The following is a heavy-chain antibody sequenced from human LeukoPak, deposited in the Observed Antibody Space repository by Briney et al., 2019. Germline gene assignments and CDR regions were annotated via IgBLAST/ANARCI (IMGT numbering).Heavy chain of an antibody. Sequence: GGSLRLSCAASGFTFSDYGMHWVRQAPGKGLEWVAFIRYDASNKYYADSVKGRFTISRDNSKNTLYLQMSSLRAEDTAVYYRAKDQIPIVVVVAGGSLSLDYWGQGTLVTVSS. CDR1: GFTFSDYG. V-gene: IGHV3-30*02. CDR2: IRYDASNK. CDR3: AKDQIPIVVVVAGGSLSLDY. J-gene: IGHJ4*02. D-gene: IGHD2-15*01.